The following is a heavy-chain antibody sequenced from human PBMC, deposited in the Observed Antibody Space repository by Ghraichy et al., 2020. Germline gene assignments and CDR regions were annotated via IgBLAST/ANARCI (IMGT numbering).Heavy chain of an antibody. V-gene: IGHV3-7*03. D-gene: IGHD2-2*01. CDR3: ASFEVERN. Sequence: LSLTCAASGFTFSSYWMAWVRQAPRKGLEWVASMKHDGSGEFYLASVKGRFTISRDNAKNSLYLQMNNLRAEDTAVYYCASFEVERNWGQGTLVTVSP. CDR1: GFTFSSYW. CDR2: MKHDGSGE. J-gene: IGHJ4*02.